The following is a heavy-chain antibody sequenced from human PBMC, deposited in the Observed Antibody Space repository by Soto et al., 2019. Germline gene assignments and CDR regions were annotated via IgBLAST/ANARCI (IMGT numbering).Heavy chain of an antibody. D-gene: IGHD7-27*01. CDR1: GGTFSGHA. J-gene: IGHJ4*02. Sequence: QVQLVQSGAEVKKPGSSVKVSCEASGGTFSGHAISWVRQAPGQGPEWMGGLIPLFGTTQHAQNFQGRLTTTADKSTSTAYMEFTSLRFDDTAIYYCARGPNWGYRFDSWGQGTLVTVSS. CDR3: ARGPNWGYRFDS. V-gene: IGHV1-69*06. CDR2: LIPLFGTT.